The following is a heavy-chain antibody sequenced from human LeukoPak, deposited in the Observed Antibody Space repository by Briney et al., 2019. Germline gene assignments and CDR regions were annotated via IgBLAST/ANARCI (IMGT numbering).Heavy chain of an antibody. CDR3: AKQLGYCSDGSCYFPY. CDR1: GFTFSSSA. Sequence: QAGGSLRLSCAASGFTFSSSAMSWVRQAPGKGLEWVSAISNNGGYTYYADSVQGRFTISRDNSKSTLCLQMNGLRAEDTAVYYCAKQLGYCSDGSCYFPYWGQGTLVTVSS. D-gene: IGHD2-15*01. CDR2: ISNNGGYT. J-gene: IGHJ4*02. V-gene: IGHV3-23*01.